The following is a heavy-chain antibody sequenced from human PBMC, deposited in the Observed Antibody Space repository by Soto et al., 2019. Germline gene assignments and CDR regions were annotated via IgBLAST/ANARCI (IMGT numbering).Heavy chain of an antibody. CDR3: ARGQRFSDWFDP. Sequence: SETLSLTCTVTGGAISGYYWTWIRLSAGGGLEWIGRIYSSGSTNYNPSLKSRVTISLDTSMNHFSLRLSSVTAADTAVYYCARGQRFSDWFDPWGQGTLVTVSS. V-gene: IGHV4-4*07. J-gene: IGHJ5*02. CDR1: GGAISGYY. D-gene: IGHD3-3*01. CDR2: IYSSGST.